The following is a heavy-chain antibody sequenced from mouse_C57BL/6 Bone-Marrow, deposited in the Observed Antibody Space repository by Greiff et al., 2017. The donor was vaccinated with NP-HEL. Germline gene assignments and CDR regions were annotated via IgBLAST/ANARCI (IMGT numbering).Heavy chain of an antibody. D-gene: IGHD2-4*01. Sequence: VQLQQSGAELVRPGASVTLSCKASGYTFTDYEMHWVKQTPVHGLEWIGAIDPENGGTAYNQKFKGKAILTADKSFSTAYMELRSLTSEDSAVYYCTRNGALLYYDYDGYYAMDYWGQGTSVTVSS. CDR3: TRNGALLYYDYDGYYAMDY. V-gene: IGHV1-15*01. CDR2: IDPENGGT. CDR1: GYTFTDYE. J-gene: IGHJ4*01.